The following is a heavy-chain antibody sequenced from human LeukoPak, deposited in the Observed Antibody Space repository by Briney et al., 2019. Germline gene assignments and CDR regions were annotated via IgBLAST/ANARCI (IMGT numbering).Heavy chain of an antibody. J-gene: IGHJ4*02. D-gene: IGHD1-26*01. CDR2: INSDGSST. V-gene: IGHV3-74*01. CDR1: GFTFSSYW. Sequence: GGSLRLSCAAPGFTFSSYWMHWVRQAPGKGLVWVSRINSDGSSTSYADSVKGRFTISRDNAKNTLYLQMNSLRAEDTAVYYCARDRGWGEPLGYWGQGTLVTVSS. CDR3: ARDRGWGEPLGY.